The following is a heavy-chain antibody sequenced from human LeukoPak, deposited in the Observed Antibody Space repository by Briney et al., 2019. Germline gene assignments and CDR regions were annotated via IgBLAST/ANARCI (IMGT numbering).Heavy chain of an antibody. V-gene: IGHV4-34*01. D-gene: IGHD3-22*01. J-gene: IGHJ4*02. Sequence: PSETLSLTCAVYGGSFSGYYWSWIRRPPGKGLEWIGEINHSGSTNYNPSLKSRVTISVDTSKNQFSLKLSSVTAADTAVYYCARGLAGYYDSSGYYVFDYWGQGTLVTVSS. CDR3: ARGLAGYYDSSGYYVFDY. CDR1: GGSFSGYY. CDR2: INHSGST.